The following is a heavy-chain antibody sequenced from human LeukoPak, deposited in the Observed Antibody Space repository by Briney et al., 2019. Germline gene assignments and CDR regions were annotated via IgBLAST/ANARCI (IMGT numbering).Heavy chain of an antibody. D-gene: IGHD6-19*01. V-gene: IGHV4-59*12. CDR3: ARVFSSGWYYFDY. Sequence: SETLSLTCTVSGGSISSYYWSWIRQPPGKGLEWIGYIYYSGSTNYNPTLKSRFTISVDTSKNQFSLKLSSVTAADTAVYYCARVFSSGWYYFDYWGQGTLVTVSS. CDR1: GGSISSYY. J-gene: IGHJ4*02. CDR2: IYYSGST.